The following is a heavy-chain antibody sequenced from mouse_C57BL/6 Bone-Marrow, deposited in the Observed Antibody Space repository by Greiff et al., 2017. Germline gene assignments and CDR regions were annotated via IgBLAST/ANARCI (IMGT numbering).Heavy chain of an antibody. Sequence: QVQLQQPGAELVMPGASVKLSCKASGYTFTSYWMHWVKQRPGPGLEWIGEIDPSDSYTKYNQKFKGKSTLTVDKSSSTAYMQLRSLTSEDSAVYYCTRDGCSSWFDYWGQGTLVTVSA. V-gene: IGHV1-69*01. CDR2: IDPSDSYT. D-gene: IGHD1-1*01. CDR1: GYTFTSYW. J-gene: IGHJ3*01. CDR3: TRDGCSSWFDY.